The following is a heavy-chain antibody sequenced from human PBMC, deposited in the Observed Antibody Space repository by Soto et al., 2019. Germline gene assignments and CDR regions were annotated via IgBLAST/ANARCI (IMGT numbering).Heavy chain of an antibody. D-gene: IGHD4-17*01. CDR2: IGSSSRYT. Sequence: LRLSCVVSGFSFSDYYMSWIRQAPGKGLEWVSYIGSSSRYTNYADSVKGRFIISRDNFINTLSLQMTSLRTEDTAVYYCAHPRGYGVFDAYDIWGQGAMVTVSS. V-gene: IGHV3-11*03. J-gene: IGHJ3*02. CDR3: AHPRGYGVFDAYDI. CDR1: GFSFSDYY.